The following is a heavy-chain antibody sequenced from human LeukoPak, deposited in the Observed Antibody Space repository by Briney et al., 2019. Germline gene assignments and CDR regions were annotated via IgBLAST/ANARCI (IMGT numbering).Heavy chain of an antibody. CDR1: GFTFSSYA. J-gene: IGHJ3*02. CDR3: AKARRGLVAAKPAFDI. Sequence: GGSLRLSYAASGFTFSSYAMSWVRQAPGKGLEWVSAISGSGGSTYYADSVKGRFTISRDNSKNTLYLQMNSLRAEDTAVYYCAKARRGLVAAKPAFDIWGQGTMVTVSS. D-gene: IGHD2-15*01. CDR2: ISGSGGST. V-gene: IGHV3-23*01.